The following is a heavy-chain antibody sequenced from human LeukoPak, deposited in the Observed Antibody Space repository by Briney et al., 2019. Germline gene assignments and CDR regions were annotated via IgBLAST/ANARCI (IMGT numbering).Heavy chain of an antibody. CDR2: IYYSGST. CDR1: GYSISNGYY. D-gene: IGHD3-22*01. J-gene: IGHJ4*02. Sequence: SETLSLTCTVSGYSISNGYYWGWIRQPPGKGLEWIGSIYYSGSTYYNPSLKSRVTISVDTSKNQFSLKLSSVTAADTAVYYCARSPPYYYDSSGYYPAYFDYWGQGTLVTVSS. CDR3: ARSPPYYYDSSGYYPAYFDY. V-gene: IGHV4-38-2*02.